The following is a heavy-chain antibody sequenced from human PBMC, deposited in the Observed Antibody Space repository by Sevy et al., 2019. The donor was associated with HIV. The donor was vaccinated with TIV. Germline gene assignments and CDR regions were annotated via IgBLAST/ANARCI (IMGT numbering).Heavy chain of an antibody. CDR2: ISHDGMNE. CDR3: ARERRSSGIDY. Sequence: GGSLRLSCTASEFTFSDYVMHWVRQTPGKGLEWVAIISHDGMNEDYAEPVKGRFTISRDNSKNTLYLQMNSLRVDDTAVYYCARERRSSGIDYWGQGTLVTVSS. J-gene: IGHJ4*01. CDR1: EFTFSDYV. D-gene: IGHD3-10*01. V-gene: IGHV3-30*04.